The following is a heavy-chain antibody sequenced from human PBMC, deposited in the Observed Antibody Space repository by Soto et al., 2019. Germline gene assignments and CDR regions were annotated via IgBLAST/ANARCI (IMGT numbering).Heavy chain of an antibody. CDR2: IKGDGSEK. D-gene: IGHD2-2*01. CDR3: ARDLGRTAAGYYYYYAMDV. Sequence: GGSLRLSCAASGFTFSNYWMNWVRQVPGKGLEWVANIKGDGSEKYFVDSVKGRFTISRDNAKNSLYLQMNSLRAEDTATYYCARDLGRTAAGYYYYYAMDVWGQGTKVTVS. J-gene: IGHJ6*02. V-gene: IGHV3-7*01. CDR1: GFTFSNYW.